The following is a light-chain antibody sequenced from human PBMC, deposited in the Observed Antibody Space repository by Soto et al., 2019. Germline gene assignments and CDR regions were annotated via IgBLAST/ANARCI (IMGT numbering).Light chain of an antibody. Sequence: EIVLTQSPATLSFLQGERPPLSCRASQSVSSYLAWYQQKPGQAPRLLIYDASNRATGIPARFSGSGSGTDFTLTISSLEPEDFAVYYCQQRSNWPWTFGQGTKVDIK. J-gene: IGKJ1*01. CDR2: DAS. V-gene: IGKV3-11*01. CDR3: QQRSNWPWT. CDR1: QSVSSY.